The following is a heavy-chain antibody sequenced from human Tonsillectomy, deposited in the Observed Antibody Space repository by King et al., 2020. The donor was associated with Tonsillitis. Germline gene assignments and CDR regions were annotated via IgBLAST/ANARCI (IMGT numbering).Heavy chain of an antibody. CDR2: IHNIGST. J-gene: IGHJ4*02. V-gene: IGHV4-59*01. D-gene: IGHD5-24*01. CDR3: ARDEHGYNFFDF. Sequence: KLQESGPGLVKPSETLSLTCTVSGGSISAYHWNWIRQPPGKGLEWIGDIHNIGSTNYNPSLKSRVTISVDTSKNQFSLKLRSVTAADTAVYFCARDEHGYNFFDFWGQGTQVTVSS. CDR1: GGSISAYH.